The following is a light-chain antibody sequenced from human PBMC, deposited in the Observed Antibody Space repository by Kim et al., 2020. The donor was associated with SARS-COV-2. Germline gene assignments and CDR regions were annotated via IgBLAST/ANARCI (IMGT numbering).Light chain of an antibody. CDR3: QQYKTYLWT. CDR1: QAFSDY. CDR2: AAF. J-gene: IGKJ1*01. Sequence: ASVGHRVTIPCRASQAFSDYLAWFQQKPGRAPKSLIYAAFKLQSGVPSRFSGSGSGTEFNLTISSLQPEDFATYYCQQYKTYLWTFGQGTKVDIK. V-gene: IGKV1-16*01.